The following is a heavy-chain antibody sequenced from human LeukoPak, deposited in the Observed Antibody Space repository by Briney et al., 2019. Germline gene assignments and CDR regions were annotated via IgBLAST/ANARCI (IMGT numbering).Heavy chain of an antibody. V-gene: IGHV5-51*01. CDR1: GYSFTSYW. J-gene: IGHJ4*01. CDR3: ARREGAYFTYSSGPGTYYYFDY. D-gene: IGHD3-10*01. Sequence: GESLKISCKGSGYSFTSYWIAWVRKMPGKGLEWMGIIYPGDSNTRYSPSFQGQVTISADKSISTAYLQWSSLKASDTAIYYCARREGAYFTYSSGPGTYYYFDYWGHGTLVTVSS. CDR2: IYPGDSNT.